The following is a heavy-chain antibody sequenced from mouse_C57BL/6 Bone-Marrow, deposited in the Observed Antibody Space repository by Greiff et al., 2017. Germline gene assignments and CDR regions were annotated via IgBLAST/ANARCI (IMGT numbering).Heavy chain of an antibody. V-gene: IGHV5-9*01. D-gene: IGHD1-1*01. CDR3: ARDYDGSSLAMDY. J-gene: IGHJ4*01. CDR1: GFTFSSYT. CDR2: ISGGGGNT. Sequence: EVKLVESGGGLVKPGGSLKLSCAASGFTFSSYTMSWVRQTPEQRLEWVATISGGGGNTYYPDSVKGRFTISRDTAKNTLYLQMSSLRSEDTALYYCARDYDGSSLAMDYWGQGTSVTVSS.